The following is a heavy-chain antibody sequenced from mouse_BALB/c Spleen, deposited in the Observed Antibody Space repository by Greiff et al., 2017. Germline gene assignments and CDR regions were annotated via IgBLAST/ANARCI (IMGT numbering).Heavy chain of an antibody. CDR2: ISYDGSN. V-gene: IGHV3-6*02. J-gene: IGHJ3*01. CDR1: GYSITSGYY. CDR3: ASLTTATRFAY. Sequence: EVKLMESGPGLVKPSQSLSLTCSVTGYSITSGYYWYWIRQFPGNKLEWMGYISYDGSNNYNPSLKNRISITRDTSKNQFFLKLNSVTTEDTATYYCASLTTATRFAYWGQGTLVTVSA. D-gene: IGHD1-2*01.